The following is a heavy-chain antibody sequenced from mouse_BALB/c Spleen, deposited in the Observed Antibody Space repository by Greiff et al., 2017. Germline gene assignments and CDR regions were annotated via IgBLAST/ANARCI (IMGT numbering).Heavy chain of an antibody. CDR1: GFTFSSFG. CDR2: ISSGSSTI. D-gene: IGHD1-2*01. CDR3: ARASTTASFDY. Sequence: EVQRVESGGGLVQPGGSRKLSCAASGFTFSSFGMHWVRQAPEKGLEWVAYISSGSSTIYYADTVKGRFTISRDNPKNTLFLQMTSLRSEDTAMYYCARASTTASFDYWGQGTTLTVSS. J-gene: IGHJ2*01. V-gene: IGHV5-17*02.